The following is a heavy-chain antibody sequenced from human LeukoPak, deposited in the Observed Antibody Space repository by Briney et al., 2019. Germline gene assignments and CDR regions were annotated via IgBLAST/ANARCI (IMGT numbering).Heavy chain of an antibody. CDR2: FYTSGTP. CDR3: ARDIIGWSGSPDWFDP. V-gene: IGHV4-61*02. CDR1: GGSISRGSYH. Sequence: PSETLSLTCTVSGGSISRGSYHWNWIRQPAGKGLEWIGRFYTSGTPNYNPSLKSRVTILVDTSRNQFSLKLSSVTAADTAVYYCARDIIGWSGSPDWFDPWGQGTLVTVSS. J-gene: IGHJ5*02. D-gene: IGHD3-3*01.